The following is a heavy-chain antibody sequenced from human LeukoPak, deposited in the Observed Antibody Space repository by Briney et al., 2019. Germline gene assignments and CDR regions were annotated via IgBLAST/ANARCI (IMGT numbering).Heavy chain of an antibody. Sequence: GGSLRLSCASSGFTVSNNYMRWVRQAPGQGLDWVSTIYRSGTPHYADSVKGRFTISRDNSKNTLYLQMNSLRAEDTPVYFCARGGGHTFESWGQGTLVTVS. V-gene: IGHV3-66*01. CDR1: GFTVSNNY. CDR3: ARGGGHTFES. J-gene: IGHJ5*01. CDR2: IYRSGTP. D-gene: IGHD3-16*01.